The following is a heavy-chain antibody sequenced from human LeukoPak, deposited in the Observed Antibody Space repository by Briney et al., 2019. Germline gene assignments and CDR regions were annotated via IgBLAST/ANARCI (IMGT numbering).Heavy chain of an antibody. CDR2: IYHSGST. Sequence: SETLSLTCAVSGGSISSSNWWSWVRQPPGKGLEWIGEIYHSGSTNYNPSLKSRVTISVDKSKNQFSLKLSSVTAADTAVYYCAREGARAAAGEIDAFDIWGQGTMVTVSS. J-gene: IGHJ3*02. V-gene: IGHV4-4*02. CDR3: AREGARAAAGEIDAFDI. CDR1: GGSISSSNW. D-gene: IGHD6-13*01.